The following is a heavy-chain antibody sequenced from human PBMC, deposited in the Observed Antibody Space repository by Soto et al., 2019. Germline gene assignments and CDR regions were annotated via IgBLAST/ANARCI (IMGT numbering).Heavy chain of an antibody. D-gene: IGHD1-7*01. J-gene: IGHJ4*02. Sequence: GGSLRLSCAASGFTFSSYAMSWVRQAPGKGLEWVAVIWYDGSNKYYADSVKGRFTISRDNSKNTLYLQMNSLRAEDTAVYYCARETQYNWNYDYWGQGTLVTVSS. CDR3: ARETQYNWNYDY. CDR2: IWYDGSNK. CDR1: GFTFSSYA. V-gene: IGHV3-33*08.